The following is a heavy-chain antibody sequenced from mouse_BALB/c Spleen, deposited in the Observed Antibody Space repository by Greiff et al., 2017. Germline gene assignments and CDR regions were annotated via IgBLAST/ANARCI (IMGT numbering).Heavy chain of an antibody. V-gene: IGHV5-6-4*01. CDR3: TRVTVVATYKYFDY. CDR2: ISSGGSYT. CDR1: GFTFSSYT. Sequence: EVKLMESGGGLVKPGGSLKLSCAASGFTFSSYTMSWVRQTPEKRLEWVATISSGGSYTYYPDSVKGRFTISRDNAKNTLYLQMSSLKSEDTAMYYCTRVTVVATYKYFDYWGQGTTLTVSS. D-gene: IGHD1-1*01. J-gene: IGHJ2*01.